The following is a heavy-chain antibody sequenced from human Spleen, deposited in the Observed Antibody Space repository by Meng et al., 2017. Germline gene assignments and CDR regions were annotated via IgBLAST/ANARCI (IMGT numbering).Heavy chain of an antibody. V-gene: IGHV4-34*01. D-gene: IGHD3-10*01. Sequence: VQLEVWGAGLLKPSETLSLTCAVYGGSFSGYYWSWIRQPPGKGLEWIGEINHSGSTNYNPSLKSRVTISVDTSKNQFSLKLSSVTAADTAVYYCARVITMVRGRFDYWGQGTLVTVSS. CDR3: ARVITMVRGRFDY. CDR1: GGSFSGYY. J-gene: IGHJ4*02. CDR2: INHSGST.